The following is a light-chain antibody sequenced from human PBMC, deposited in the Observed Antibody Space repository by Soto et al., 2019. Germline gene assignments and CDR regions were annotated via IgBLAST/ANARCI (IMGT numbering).Light chain of an antibody. Sequence: QSALTQPASVSGSPGQSIAISCTGTSIDVGGYNYVSWYQQHPVKAPKLMIHEVSNRRSEVPDRFSGSKSGNTAYLTLSGLQADDEPDYYCSSHTSYSTRVFGTGTKVTVL. J-gene: IGLJ1*01. V-gene: IGLV2-14*01. CDR2: EVS. CDR1: SIDVGGYNY. CDR3: SSHTSYSTRV.